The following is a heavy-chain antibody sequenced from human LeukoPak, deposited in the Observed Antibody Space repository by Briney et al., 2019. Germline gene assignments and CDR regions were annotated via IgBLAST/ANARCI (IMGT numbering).Heavy chain of an antibody. V-gene: IGHV3-21*01. D-gene: IGHD2-8*01. CDR3: ARDLINRATNGWFDP. CDR2: ISSSSSYI. J-gene: IGHJ5*02. Sequence: GRSLRLSCAASGFTFSSYSMNWVRQAPGKGLEWVSSISSSSSYIYYADSVKGRFTISRDNAKNSLYLQMNSLRAEDTAVYYCARDLINRATNGWFDPWGQGTLVTVSS. CDR1: GFTFSSYS.